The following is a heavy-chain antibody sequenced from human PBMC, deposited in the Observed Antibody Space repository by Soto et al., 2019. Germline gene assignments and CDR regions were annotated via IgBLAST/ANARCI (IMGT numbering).Heavy chain of an antibody. J-gene: IGHJ4*02. CDR1: GFTFSSYA. Sequence: QVQLVESGGGVVQHGRSLRLSCAASGFTFSSYAMHWVRQAPGKGLEWVAVISYDGSNKYYADSVKGRFTISRDNSKNTLYLQMNSLRAEDTTVYYCASEQLAVLRGVLDYWGQGTLVTVSS. CDR2: ISYDGSNK. V-gene: IGHV3-30-3*01. D-gene: IGHD1-1*01. CDR3: ASEQLAVLRGVLDY.